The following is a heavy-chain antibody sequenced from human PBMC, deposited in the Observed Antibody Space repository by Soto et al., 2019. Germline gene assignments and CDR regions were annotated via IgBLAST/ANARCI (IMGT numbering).Heavy chain of an antibody. CDR3: ARSDLRYDILTGYYMNYFDY. D-gene: IGHD3-9*01. Sequence: PSETLSLTCTVSGGSISNYYWSWIRHPPGKKLEWIGYIYYSGSTNYNPSLKSRVTISVDRSRNQFSLKLYSVTTADTAMYYCARSDLRYDILTGYYMNYFDYWGQGTLVTVSS. CDR2: IYYSGST. CDR1: GGSISNYY. V-gene: IGHV4-59*01. J-gene: IGHJ4*02.